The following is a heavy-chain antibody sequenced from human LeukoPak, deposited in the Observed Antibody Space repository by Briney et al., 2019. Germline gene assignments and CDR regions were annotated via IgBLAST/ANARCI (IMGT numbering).Heavy chain of an antibody. Sequence: GGSLRLSCAASGFTFSSYAMHWVRQAPGKGLEWVAVISYDGSNKYYADSVKGRFTISRDNSKNTLYLQMNSLRAEDTAVYYCARVGYGGNPYYFDYWGQGTLVTASS. J-gene: IGHJ4*02. CDR2: ISYDGSNK. V-gene: IGHV3-30*01. CDR3: ARVGYGGNPYYFDY. CDR1: GFTFSSYA. D-gene: IGHD4-23*01.